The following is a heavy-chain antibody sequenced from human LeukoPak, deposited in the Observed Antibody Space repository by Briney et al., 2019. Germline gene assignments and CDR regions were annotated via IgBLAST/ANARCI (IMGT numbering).Heavy chain of an antibody. Sequence: GAAVKVSFKASGYTFTNYGISWVRQAPGQGLERMGWISAYNGNRNYAQRFQGRVTMTTDTSTTTSFMELRSLRSDDTAVYYCARGPGTVVTRGDFWGQGTLVTVSS. V-gene: IGHV1-18*01. D-gene: IGHD2-21*02. J-gene: IGHJ4*02. CDR3: ARGPGTVVTRGDF. CDR1: GYTFTNYG. CDR2: ISAYNGNR.